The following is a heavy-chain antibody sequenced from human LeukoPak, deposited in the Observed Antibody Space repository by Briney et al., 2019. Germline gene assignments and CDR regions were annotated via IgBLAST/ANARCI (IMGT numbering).Heavy chain of an antibody. D-gene: IGHD2-15*01. Sequence: PSETLSLTCTVSGYSISSGYYWGWIRQPPGKGLEWIGSIYHGGSTYYNPSLKSRVTISVDTSKNQFSLKLSSVTAADTAVYYCFLGYCSGGSCYWIQHWGQGTLVTVSS. CDR1: GYSISSGYY. CDR3: FLGYCSGGSCYWIQH. J-gene: IGHJ1*01. CDR2: IYHGGST. V-gene: IGHV4-38-2*02.